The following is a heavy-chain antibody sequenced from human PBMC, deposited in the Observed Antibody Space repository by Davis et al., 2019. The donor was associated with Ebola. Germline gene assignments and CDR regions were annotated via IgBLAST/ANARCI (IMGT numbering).Heavy chain of an antibody. CDR1: GYTLTELS. Sequence: AASVKVSCKVSGYTLTELSMHWVRQAPGKGLEWMGGFDPEDGETIYAQKFQGRVTMTEDTSTDTAYMELSSLRSEDTAVYYCAREDPYSSSYYYGMNVWGQGTTVTVSS. V-gene: IGHV1-24*01. CDR3: AREDPYSSSYYYGMNV. CDR2: FDPEDGET. D-gene: IGHD2-21*01. J-gene: IGHJ6*02.